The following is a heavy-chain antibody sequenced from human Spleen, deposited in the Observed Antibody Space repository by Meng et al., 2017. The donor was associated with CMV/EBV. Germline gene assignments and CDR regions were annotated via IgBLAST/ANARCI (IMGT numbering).Heavy chain of an antibody. D-gene: IGHD2-15*01. V-gene: IGHV5-51*01. CDR2: IYLGDSYR. J-gene: IGHJ5*02. CDR1: GYSFTNYW. Sequence: GESLKISCKASGYSFTNYWIGWVRQMPGRGLEWMGIIYLGDSYRRSGPTFQGPVTISADKSINTAYLQWGGLEASDTAIYYCAASGGNWFDTWGQGTLVTVSS. CDR3: AASGGNWFDT.